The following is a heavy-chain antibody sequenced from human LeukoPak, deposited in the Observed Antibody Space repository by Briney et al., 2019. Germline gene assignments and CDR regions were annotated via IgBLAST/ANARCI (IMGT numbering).Heavy chain of an antibody. D-gene: IGHD6-19*01. J-gene: IGHJ4*02. CDR1: GFTFSDYY. CDR3: ARHRLPVAGTPFDY. CDR2: ISSSSSYT. Sequence: GGSLRLSCAASGFTFSDYYMSWVRQAPGKGLECVSYISSSSSYTNYADSVKGRFTISRDNAKNSLFLQMNRLRAEDTDVYYCARHRLPVAGTPFDYWGQGILATVSS. V-gene: IGHV3-11*03.